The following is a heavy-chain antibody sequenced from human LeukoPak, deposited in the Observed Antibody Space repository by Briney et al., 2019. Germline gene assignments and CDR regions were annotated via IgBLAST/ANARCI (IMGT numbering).Heavy chain of an antibody. CDR1: GGSISSYY. J-gene: IGHJ4*02. D-gene: IGHD2-15*01. CDR2: IYYSGST. V-gene: IGHV4-59*01. Sequence: SETLSLTRTVSGGSISSYYWSWIRQPPGKGLEWIGYIYYSGSTNYNPSLKSRVTISVDTSKNQFSLKLSSVTAADTAVYYCARSECSGGSCYSDYWGQGTLVTVSS. CDR3: ARSECSGGSCYSDY.